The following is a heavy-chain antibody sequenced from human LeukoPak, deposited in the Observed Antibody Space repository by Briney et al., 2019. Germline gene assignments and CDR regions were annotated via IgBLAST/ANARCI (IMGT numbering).Heavy chain of an antibody. Sequence: GGSLRLSCAASGFTFSSYGMHWVRQAPGKGLEWVAFIRYDGSNKCYADSVKGRFTISRDNSKNTLYLQMNSLRAEDTAVYYCARGWGDCTTVSCYTGGDVFDMWGQGTMVTVSS. V-gene: IGHV3-30*02. D-gene: IGHD2-2*02. J-gene: IGHJ3*02. CDR3: ARGWGDCTTVSCYTGGDVFDM. CDR1: GFTFSSYG. CDR2: IRYDGSNK.